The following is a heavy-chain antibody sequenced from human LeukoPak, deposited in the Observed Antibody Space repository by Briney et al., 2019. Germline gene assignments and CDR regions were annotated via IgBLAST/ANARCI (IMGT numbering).Heavy chain of an antibody. J-gene: IGHJ6*02. D-gene: IGHD6-13*01. Sequence: GGSLRLSCAASGFTFSSYVMHWVRQAPGKGLEWVAVISYDGSNKYYADSVKGRFTISRDNSKNTLYLQMNSLRAEDTAVYYCARDVAAARRGTTYYYYGMDVWGQGTTVTVSS. CDR2: ISYDGSNK. CDR3: ARDVAAARRGTTYYYYGMDV. V-gene: IGHV3-30-3*01. CDR1: GFTFSSYV.